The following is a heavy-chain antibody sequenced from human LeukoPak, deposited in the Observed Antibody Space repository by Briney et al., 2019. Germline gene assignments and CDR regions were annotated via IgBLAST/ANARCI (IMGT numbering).Heavy chain of an antibody. Sequence: GGSLRLSCAASGFTFRVYAINWVRQAPGKGLVWVSSIRAAGGATYYAASVEGRFAICRVNSQNVVYLQISSLRRDDPVVYCCASGVQLWYFHYWVDGTLVAVCS. D-gene: IGHD1-1*01. V-gene: IGHV3-23*01. CDR2: IRAAGGAT. CDR1: GFTFRVYA. J-gene: IGHJ4*01. CDR3: ASGVQLWYFHY.